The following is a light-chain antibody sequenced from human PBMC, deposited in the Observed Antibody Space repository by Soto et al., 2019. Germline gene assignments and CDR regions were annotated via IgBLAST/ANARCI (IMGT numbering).Light chain of an antibody. Sequence: DIQMTQSPSILSASVGDRVTITCRASQSISSWLAWYQQKPGKAPNLLIYKASHLENGVPSRFSGSGSGTEFTLTISSLQAEDVAVYYCQQYYSTPTFGQGTKVDIK. CDR2: KAS. J-gene: IGKJ1*01. CDR1: QSISSW. V-gene: IGKV1-5*03. CDR3: QQYYSTPT.